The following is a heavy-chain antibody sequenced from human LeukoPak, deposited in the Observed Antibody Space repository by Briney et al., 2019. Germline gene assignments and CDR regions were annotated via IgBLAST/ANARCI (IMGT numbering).Heavy chain of an antibody. V-gene: IGHV4-30-2*01. CDR1: AASFSSGDFS. CDR3: ARGLGVRGVILTYFDS. Sequence: PSQTLSLTCAFSAASFSSGDFSWSWIRQPPGKGLEWIGYIYRSGATYYNPSLKSRVTMSVDRSKNQFSLKLSSVTAADTAVYYCARGLGVRGVILTYFDSWSQGTLVTVSS. J-gene: IGHJ4*02. CDR2: IYRSGAT. D-gene: IGHD3-10*01.